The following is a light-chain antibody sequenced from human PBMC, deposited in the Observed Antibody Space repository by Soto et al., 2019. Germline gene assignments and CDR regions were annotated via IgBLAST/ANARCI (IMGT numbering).Light chain of an antibody. CDR2: GAS. J-gene: IGKJ2*01. CDR3: QQYNNCPPYT. Sequence: EIVMTQSPGTLSVSPGERATLSCRASQSVSSSLAWYQQRPGQAPGLLIYGASTRATGLPARFSGSGSGTEFTLTITSLQSEDFAVYYCQQYNNCPPYTFGQGTKLQIK. V-gene: IGKV3-15*01. CDR1: QSVSSS.